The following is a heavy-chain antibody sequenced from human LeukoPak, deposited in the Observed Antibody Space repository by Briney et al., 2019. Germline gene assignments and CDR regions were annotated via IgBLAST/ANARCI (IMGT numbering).Heavy chain of an antibody. Sequence: ASVKVSCKASGYAFTDYYIHWVRQAPGQGLEWLGWINPNNGGTNYAQEFQGRVTMTRDTSISTAYMELSRLRSDDTAVYYCAAFSIDYGDYLPSLDYWGQGTLVTVSS. CDR3: AAFSIDYGDYLPSLDY. CDR1: GYAFTDYY. V-gene: IGHV1-2*02. CDR2: INPNNGGT. D-gene: IGHD4-17*01. J-gene: IGHJ4*02.